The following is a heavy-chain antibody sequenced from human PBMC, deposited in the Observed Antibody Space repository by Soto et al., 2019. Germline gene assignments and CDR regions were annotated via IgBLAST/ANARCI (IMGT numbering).Heavy chain of an antibody. CDR3: ARALQTAIGFKYYYYGMDV. D-gene: IGHD2-21*02. V-gene: IGHV4-31*03. J-gene: IGHJ6*02. CDR2: IYYSGST. CDR1: VGSISSGGYY. Sequence: TLSLTCTVSVGSISSGGYYWIWIRHHPGKGLEWIGYIYYSGSTYYNPSLKSRVTISVDTSKNQFSLKLSSVTAADTAVYYCARALQTAIGFKYYYYGMDVWGQGTTVTVSS.